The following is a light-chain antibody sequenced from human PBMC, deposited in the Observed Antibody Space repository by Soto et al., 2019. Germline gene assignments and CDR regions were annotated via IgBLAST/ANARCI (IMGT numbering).Light chain of an antibody. J-gene: IGLJ1*01. CDR2: DND. CDR1: SSSSHIGHHS. Sequence: QSVVTQPPSVSAAPGQKVTISCSGSSSSSHIGHHSVSWYQHLPGTAPKLIIYDNDQRPSGIPARFSGSKSATSATLDITGLQTGDEADYYCGTWDTGLRAYVLGTGTKLTVL. CDR3: GTWDTGLRAYV. V-gene: IGLV1-51*01.